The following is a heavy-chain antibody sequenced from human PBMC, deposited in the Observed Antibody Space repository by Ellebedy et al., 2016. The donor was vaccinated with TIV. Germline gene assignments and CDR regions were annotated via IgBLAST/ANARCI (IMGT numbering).Heavy chain of an antibody. CDR2: IYYSGST. D-gene: IGHD3-10*01. J-gene: IGHJ6*02. Sequence: GSLRLXXTVSGGSVSSGSYYWSWIRQPPGKGLEWIGYIYYSGSTNYNPSLKSRVTISVDTSKNQFSLKLSSVTAADTAVYYCARGFRGSWYGMDVWGQGTTVTVSS. CDR3: ARGFRGSWYGMDV. V-gene: IGHV4-61*01. CDR1: GGSVSSGSYY.